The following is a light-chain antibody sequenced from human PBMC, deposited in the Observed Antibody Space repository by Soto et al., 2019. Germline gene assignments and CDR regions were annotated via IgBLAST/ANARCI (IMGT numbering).Light chain of an antibody. Sequence: QSVLTQPASVSGSPGQSITISCTGTSSDVGGYKYVSWYQQHPGKAPKLMIYDVSDRPSGVSNRFSGSKSGNTASLTISGLQAEDEADYYCSSYTSSNTLVFGGGTKVTVL. CDR3: SSYTSSNTLV. J-gene: IGLJ2*01. CDR1: SSDVGGYKY. CDR2: DVS. V-gene: IGLV2-14*01.